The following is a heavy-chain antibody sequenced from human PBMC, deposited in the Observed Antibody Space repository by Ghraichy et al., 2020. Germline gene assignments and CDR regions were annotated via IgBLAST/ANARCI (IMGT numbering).Heavy chain of an antibody. Sequence: GSLRLSCAVYGGSFSGYYWSWIRQPPGKGLEWIGEINHSGSTNYNPSLKSRVTISVDTSKNQFSLKLSSVTAADTAVYYCARGRLFLLLRQIDSSGYWRPKNAFDIWGQGTMVTVSS. D-gene: IGHD3-22*01. CDR1: GGSFSGYY. CDR2: INHSGST. CDR3: ARGRLFLLLRQIDSSGYWRPKNAFDI. V-gene: IGHV4-34*01. J-gene: IGHJ3*02.